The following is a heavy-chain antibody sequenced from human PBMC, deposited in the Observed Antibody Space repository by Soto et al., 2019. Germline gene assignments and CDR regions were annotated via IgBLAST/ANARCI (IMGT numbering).Heavy chain of an antibody. D-gene: IGHD3-16*01. J-gene: IGHJ5*02. V-gene: IGHV6-1*01. CDR2: TYYRSKWYN. Sequence: SQTLSLTCAISGDSVSSNSAAWNLIRQSPSRGLEWLGRTYYRSKWYNDYAVSVKSRITINPDTSKNQFSLQLNSVTPEDTAVYYCARGFEGWYPSWFDPWGQGTLVTVSS. CDR1: GDSVSSNSAA. CDR3: ARGFEGWYPSWFDP.